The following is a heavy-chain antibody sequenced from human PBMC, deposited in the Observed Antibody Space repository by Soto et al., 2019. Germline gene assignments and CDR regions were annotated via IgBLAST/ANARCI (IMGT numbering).Heavy chain of an antibody. D-gene: IGHD1-7*01. CDR1: GYSFTSYW. CDR2: IYPGDSDT. J-gene: IGHJ6*02. V-gene: IGHV5-51*01. Sequence: GESLKISCKGSGYSFTSYWIGWVRQMPGKGLEWMGIIYPGDSDTRYSPSFQGQVTISADKSISTAYLQWSSLKASDTAMYYCARLTSITRTSKLYYYYSGMDVWGQGTKVTVSS. CDR3: ARLTSITRTSKLYYYYSGMDV.